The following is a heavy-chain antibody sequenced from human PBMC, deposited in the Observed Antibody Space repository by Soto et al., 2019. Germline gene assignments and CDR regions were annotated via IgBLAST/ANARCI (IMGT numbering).Heavy chain of an antibody. CDR3: AKQGRWDSIDY. CDR1: GFTFSNYA. CDR2: LSGDGDST. D-gene: IGHD1-26*01. V-gene: IGHV3-23*01. Sequence: PGGSLRLSCAASGFTFSNYAMSWVRQAPGKGMEWVSGLSGDGDSTYYADSVRGRFTISRDNAQITLYLQMNRLRAEDTAVYYCAKQGRWDSIDYWGQGILVTVSS. J-gene: IGHJ4*02.